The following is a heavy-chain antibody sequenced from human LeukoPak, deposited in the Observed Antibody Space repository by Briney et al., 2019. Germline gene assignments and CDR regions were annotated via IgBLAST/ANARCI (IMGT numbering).Heavy chain of an antibody. V-gene: IGHV3-30*04. CDR3: AERPSDYGDYVSYFDY. J-gene: IGHJ4*02. Sequence: GGSLRPSCAASGFTFSSYAMHWVRQAPGKGLEWVGVISDDGRSKDYADSVKGRFTISRDNSKDTLYLQMNSLRDEDTAVYYCAERPSDYGDYVSYFDYWGQGTLVTVSS. D-gene: IGHD4-17*01. CDR2: ISDDGRSK. CDR1: GFTFSSYA.